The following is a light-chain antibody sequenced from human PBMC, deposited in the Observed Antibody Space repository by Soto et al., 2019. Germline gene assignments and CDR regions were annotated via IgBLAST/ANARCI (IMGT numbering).Light chain of an antibody. CDR2: GAS. CDR3: QQYGSSPLT. V-gene: IGKV3-20*01. J-gene: IGKJ1*01. CDR1: QSFSSSY. Sequence: EIVLAQSPGTLSLSPGERATLSCRASQSFSSSYLAWYQQKPGQAPRLLIYGASSRATGIPDRFSGSGSGTDFTLTISRLEPEDFAVYYCQQYGSSPLTFGQGTKVEFK.